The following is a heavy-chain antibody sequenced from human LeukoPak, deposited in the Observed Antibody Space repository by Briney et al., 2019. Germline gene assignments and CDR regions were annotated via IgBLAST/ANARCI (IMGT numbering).Heavy chain of an antibody. Sequence: GGSLRLSCAASGFTFSSYGMHWVRQAPGKGLEWVAVIWYDGSNKYYADSVKGRFTISRDNSKNTLYLQMNSLRAEDTAVYYCARDIVYGYSSGGVDYWGQGTLVTVSS. J-gene: IGHJ4*02. CDR3: ARDIVYGYSSGGVDY. CDR2: IWYDGSNK. V-gene: IGHV3-33*01. CDR1: GFTFSSYG. D-gene: IGHD6-19*01.